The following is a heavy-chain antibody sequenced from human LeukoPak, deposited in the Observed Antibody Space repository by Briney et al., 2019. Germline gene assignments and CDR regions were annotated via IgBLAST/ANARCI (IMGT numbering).Heavy chain of an antibody. CDR3: AGPAGTRAGYYFDY. V-gene: IGHV3-48*04. CDR1: GFTFSTYT. D-gene: IGHD6-13*01. Sequence: PGGSLRLSCAASGFTFSTYTMNWVRQAPGKGLEWVSYISGDSSIIYYADSVKGRFTISRDNAKNSLYLQMNSLRAEDTAVYYCAGPAGTRAGYYFDYWGQGTLVTVSS. J-gene: IGHJ4*02. CDR2: ISGDSSII.